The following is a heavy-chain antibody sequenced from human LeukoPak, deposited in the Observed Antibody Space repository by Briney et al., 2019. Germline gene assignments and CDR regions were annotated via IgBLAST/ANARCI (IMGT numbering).Heavy chain of an antibody. CDR2: IIPIFGTA. V-gene: IGHV1-69*13. CDR3: ARGRYDFWSGYSGSGGKGAFDP. D-gene: IGHD3-3*01. J-gene: IGHJ5*02. CDR1: GGSFSSYA. Sequence: ASVKVSCKASGGSFSSYAINWVRQAPGQGLEWMGGIIPIFGTANYAQKFQGRVTITADESTSTAYMELSSLRSEDTAVYYCARGRYDFWSGYSGSGGKGAFDPWGQGTLVTVSS.